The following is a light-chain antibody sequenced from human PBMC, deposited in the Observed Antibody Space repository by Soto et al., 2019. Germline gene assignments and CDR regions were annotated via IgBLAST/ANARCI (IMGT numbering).Light chain of an antibody. CDR3: QQYGDSPLT. CDR1: QSASRSS. Sequence: DIVLTQSPATLSLSPGQRATLSCRASQSASRSSLAWYQQKPGQAPRLLIYGASNRATGIPDRFSGSGSGTDFTLVISRLEPEDFAVYYCQQYGDSPLTFGGGTKVQIK. CDR2: GAS. J-gene: IGKJ4*01. V-gene: IGKV3-20*01.